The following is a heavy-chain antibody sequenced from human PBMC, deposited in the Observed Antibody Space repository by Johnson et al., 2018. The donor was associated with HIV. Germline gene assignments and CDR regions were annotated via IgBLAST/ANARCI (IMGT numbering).Heavy chain of an antibody. D-gene: IGHD6-13*01. V-gene: IGHV3-30*04. CDR3: ARGKGAAAGLDAFDI. CDR2: ISYDGSNK. CDR1: GFTFSSYA. J-gene: IGHJ3*02. Sequence: QEQLVESGGGVVQPGRSLRLSCAASGFTFSSYAMHWVRQAPGKGLEWVAVISYDGSNKYYADSVKGRFTISRDNSKNTLYLQMNSLRAEDTALYCCARGKGAAAGLDAFDIWGQGAMVTVSS.